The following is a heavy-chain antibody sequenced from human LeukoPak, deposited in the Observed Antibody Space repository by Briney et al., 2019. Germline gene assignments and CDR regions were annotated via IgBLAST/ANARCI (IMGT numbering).Heavy chain of an antibody. D-gene: IGHD5-12*01. CDR1: GYTFTSYG. CDR3: ARATKIVATDPFDY. Sequence: ASVKVSCKASGYTFTSYGISWVRQAPGQGLEWMGWISAYNGNTNYAQKLQGRVTMTTDTSTSTAYMELRSLRSDDTAVYYCARATKIVATDPFDYWGQGTLVTVPS. J-gene: IGHJ4*02. CDR2: ISAYNGNT. V-gene: IGHV1-18*01.